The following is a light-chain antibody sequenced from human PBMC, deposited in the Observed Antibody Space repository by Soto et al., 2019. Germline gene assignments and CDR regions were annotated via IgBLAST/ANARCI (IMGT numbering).Light chain of an antibody. CDR2: DAS. V-gene: IGKV1-5*01. Sequence: QVPHAPSTLSASVGDRVTITCRARQSINNWLAWYQQKPGKAPKFLIYDASNLESGVPSRFSGSASGTEFTLTISSLQPDDFATYYCQQYDNYPLTFGGRTKADLK. CDR1: QSINNW. CDR3: QQYDNYPLT. J-gene: IGKJ4*01.